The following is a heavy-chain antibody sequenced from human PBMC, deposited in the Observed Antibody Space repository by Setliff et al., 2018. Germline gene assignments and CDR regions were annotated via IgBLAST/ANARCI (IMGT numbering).Heavy chain of an antibody. Sequence: SETLSLTCGGYGGSISDYYWNWIRQPAGKGLEWIGHIYTSGSTNYNPSLKSRVTISVDTSKNQFSLKLSSVTAADTAVYYCAREGVGIVRRGYFDLWGRGTLVTVS. V-gene: IGHV4-4*07. D-gene: IGHD2-21*01. CDR3: AREGVGIVRRGYFDL. J-gene: IGHJ2*01. CDR2: IYTSGST. CDR1: GGSISDYY.